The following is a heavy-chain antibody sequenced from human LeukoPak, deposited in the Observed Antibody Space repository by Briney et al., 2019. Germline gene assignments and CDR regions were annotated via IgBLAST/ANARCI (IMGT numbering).Heavy chain of an antibody. CDR3: ARRDGYCSSTSCYADYYYGMDV. D-gene: IGHD2-2*01. CDR2: IYPGDSDT. J-gene: IGHJ6*02. V-gene: IGHV5-51*01. Sequence: GESLKISCKGSGYSFTSYWIGWVRQMPGKGLEWMGIIYPGDSDTTYGPSFQGQVTISAGKSISTAYLQWSSLKASDTAMYYCARRDGYCSSTSCYADYYYGMDVWGQGTTVTVSS. CDR1: GYSFTSYW.